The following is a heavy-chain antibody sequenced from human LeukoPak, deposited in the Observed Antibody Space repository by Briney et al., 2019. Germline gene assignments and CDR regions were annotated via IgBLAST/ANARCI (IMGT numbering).Heavy chain of an antibody. J-gene: IGHJ4*02. Sequence: GGSLRLSCAASGFTFSSYAMHWVRQAPGKGLEWVAVISYDGSNKYYADSVKGRFTISRDNAKNSLYLQMNSLRAEDTAVYYCARGIAAAGTYTDFDYWGQGTLVTVSS. D-gene: IGHD6-13*01. CDR2: ISYDGSNK. CDR3: ARGIAAAGTYTDFDY. V-gene: IGHV3-30-3*01. CDR1: GFTFSSYA.